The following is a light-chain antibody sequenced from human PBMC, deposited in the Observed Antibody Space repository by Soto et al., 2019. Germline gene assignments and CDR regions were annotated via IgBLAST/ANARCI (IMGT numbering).Light chain of an antibody. V-gene: IGLV1-40*01. CDR3: QSYDANLNGYV. CDR1: SSNIAAGYD. J-gene: IGLJ1*01. CDR2: ANT. Sequence: QSVLTQPPSMSGAPGQRVTISCTGSSSNIAAGYDVHWHQQPPGAAPKLLIYANTKRPSGVPDRFSGSKSGTTASLAITGLQAEDEADYYCQSYDANLNGYVFGPGTKVTVL.